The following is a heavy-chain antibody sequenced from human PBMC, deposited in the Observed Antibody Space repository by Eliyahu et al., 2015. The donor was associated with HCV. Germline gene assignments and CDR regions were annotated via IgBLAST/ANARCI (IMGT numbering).Heavy chain of an antibody. V-gene: IGHV5-51*01. Sequence: EVQLVQSGAEVKKPGESLKISCKGSGYSFTSYWIGWVRQMPGKGLEWMGIIYPGDSDTRYSPSFQGQVTISADKSISTAYLQWSSLKASDTAMYYCARHDLPTLTTHGFDYWGQGTLVTVSS. CDR1: GYSFTSYW. CDR3: ARHDLPTLTTHGFDY. D-gene: IGHD4-17*01. J-gene: IGHJ4*02. CDR2: IYPGDSDT.